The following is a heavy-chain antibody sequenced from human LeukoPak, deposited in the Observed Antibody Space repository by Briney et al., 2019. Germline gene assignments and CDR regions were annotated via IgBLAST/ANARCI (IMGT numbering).Heavy chain of an antibody. CDR2: ISSSSSYI. J-gene: IGHJ4*02. Sequence: PGGSLRLSCAASGFTFSSYSMNWVRQAPGKGLEWVSSISSSSSYIYYADSVKGRFTISRDNAKNSLYLQMNSLRAEDTAVYYCARNWNDVRGAGQLFDYWGQGTLVTVSS. V-gene: IGHV3-21*01. CDR3: ARNWNDVRGAGQLFDY. D-gene: IGHD1-1*01. CDR1: GFTFSSYS.